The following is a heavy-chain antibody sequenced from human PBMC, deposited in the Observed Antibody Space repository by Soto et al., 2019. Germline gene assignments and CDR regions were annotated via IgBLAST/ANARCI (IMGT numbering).Heavy chain of an antibody. V-gene: IGHV1-18*01. CDR1: GYTFFTYD. Sequence: QVHLVQSGVEVKTPGASVRVSCQAFGYTFFTYDISWVRQAPGQGLEWMGWISTYSGDTKYAQKFQGRVTMTTDTATTTAYLELRSLRSDDTAGYYCARHHGPTTSENWFDPWGQGTLVTVSS. D-gene: IGHD5-12*01. J-gene: IGHJ5*02. CDR2: ISTYSGDT. CDR3: ARHHGPTTSENWFDP.